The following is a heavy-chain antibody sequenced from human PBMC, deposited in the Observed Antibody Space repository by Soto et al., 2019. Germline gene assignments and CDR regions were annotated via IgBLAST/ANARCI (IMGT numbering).Heavy chain of an antibody. CDR2: IIPIFGTA. J-gene: IGHJ4*02. D-gene: IGHD1-26*01. CDR1: GGTFSSYA. V-gene: IGHV1-69*01. Sequence: QVQLVQSGAEVKKPGSSVKVSCKASGGTFSSYAISWVRQAPGQGLEWMGGIIPIFGTANYAQKFQGRVTITADESTSTAYMERSSLRSEDTAVYYCALDGPRVVDRVGIPQYYFDYWGQGTLVTVSS. CDR3: ALDGPRVVDRVGIPQYYFDY.